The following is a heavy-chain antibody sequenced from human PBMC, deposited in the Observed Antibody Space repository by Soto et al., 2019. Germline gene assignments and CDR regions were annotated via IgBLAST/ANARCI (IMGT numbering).Heavy chain of an antibody. CDR2: IYTSASI. V-gene: IGHV4-4*07. J-gene: IGHJ6*02. Sequence: SETLSLTCSVSGADINTYSWTWIRQPAGKGLEWIGRIYTSASINYNPTLKGRVTLSVDTSTNQVSLRLASVTAADTAIYYCARDREAGYNFYYGMDVWGQGTTVTVSS. CDR1: GADINTYS. CDR3: ARDREAGYNFYYGMDV. D-gene: IGHD6-19*01.